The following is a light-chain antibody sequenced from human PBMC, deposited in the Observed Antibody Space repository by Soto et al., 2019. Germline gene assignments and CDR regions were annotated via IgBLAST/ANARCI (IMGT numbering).Light chain of an antibody. CDR3: TSYTSSSTLDV. Sequence: QSLLTQPASVSGSPGQSITIACTGTISDVGGYNYVSWYQQHPGKAPKLIIYEVSNRPTGVSNRFSGSKSGHTASLTISGLQSEDEADYFCTSYTSSSTLDVFGTGTKVTVL. J-gene: IGLJ1*01. CDR2: EVS. V-gene: IGLV2-14*01. CDR1: ISDVGGYNY.